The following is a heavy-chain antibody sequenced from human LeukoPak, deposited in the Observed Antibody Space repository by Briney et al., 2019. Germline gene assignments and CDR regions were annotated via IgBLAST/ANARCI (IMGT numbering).Heavy chain of an antibody. Sequence: GRSLRLSCTASGFTFGDYAMSWFRQAPGKGLEWVGFIRSKAYGGTTEYAASVKGRFTISRDDSKSIAYLQMNSLKTEDTAVYYCTREHDSSGYSPPLAFDIWGQGTMVTVSS. CDR1: GFTFGDYA. CDR2: IRSKAYGGTT. V-gene: IGHV3-49*03. D-gene: IGHD3-22*01. CDR3: TREHDSSGYSPPLAFDI. J-gene: IGHJ3*02.